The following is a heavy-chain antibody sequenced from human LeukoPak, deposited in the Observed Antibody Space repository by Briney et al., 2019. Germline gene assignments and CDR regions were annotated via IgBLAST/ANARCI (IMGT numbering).Heavy chain of an antibody. CDR3: AKVGYDSSGYYFDY. V-gene: IGHV3-9*01. D-gene: IGHD3-22*01. CDR1: GFTFDDYA. J-gene: IGHJ4*02. CDR2: ISWNSGSI. Sequence: GRSLRLSCAASGFTFDDYAMHWVRQAPGKGLEWDSGISWNSGSIGYADSVKGRFTISRDNAKNSLYLQMNSLRAEDTALYYCAKVGYDSSGYYFDYWGQGTLVTVSS.